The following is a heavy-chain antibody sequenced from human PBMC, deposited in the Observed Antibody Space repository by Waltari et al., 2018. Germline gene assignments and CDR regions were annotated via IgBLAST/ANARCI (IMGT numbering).Heavy chain of an antibody. V-gene: IGHV1-69-2*01. CDR2: VDPEDGET. CDR3: ATALYCSGGSCHTGDIDY. CDR1: GYTCTDDY. D-gene: IGHD2-15*01. J-gene: IGHJ4*02. Sequence: EVQLVQSGAEVKKPGATVKIACKASGYTCTDDYMHGVHQAPGKGLEWMGRVDPEDGETIYAEKFQGRVTITADTSTDTAYMELSSLRSEDTAVYYCATALYCSGGSCHTGDIDYWGQGTLVTVSS.